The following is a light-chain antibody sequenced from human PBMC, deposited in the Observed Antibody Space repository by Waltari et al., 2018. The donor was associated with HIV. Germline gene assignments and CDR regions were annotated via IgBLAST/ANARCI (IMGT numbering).Light chain of an antibody. CDR3: CSYTAIHTLI. CDR2: GVY. J-gene: IGLJ2*01. V-gene: IGLV2-14*01. CDR1: TSDIGIFDS. Sequence: QSALTQPASVSGSPGQSITISCAGTTSDIGIFDSVSWYQQHPGRAPQLLIFGVYSRPSGVSSLFFGSKSGNTASLTISGLQAEDEANYYCCSYTAIHTLIFGGGTKLTVL.